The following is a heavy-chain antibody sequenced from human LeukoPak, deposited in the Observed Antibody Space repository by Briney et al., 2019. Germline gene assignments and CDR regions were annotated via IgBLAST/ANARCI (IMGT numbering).Heavy chain of an antibody. CDR1: GYTFTSYG. V-gene: IGHV1-18*01. Sequence: ASAKVSCKASGYTFTSYGISWVRQAPGQGLEWMGWISAYNGNTNYAQKLQGRVTMTTDTSTSTADMELRSLRSDDTAVYYCARDPNTYYYDTSGYYCDYWGQGTLVTVSS. CDR3: ARDPNTYYYDTSGYYCDY. CDR2: ISAYNGNT. J-gene: IGHJ4*02. D-gene: IGHD3-22*01.